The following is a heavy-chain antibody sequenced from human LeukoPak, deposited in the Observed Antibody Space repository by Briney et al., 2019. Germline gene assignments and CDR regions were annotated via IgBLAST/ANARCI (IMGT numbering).Heavy chain of an antibody. CDR3: VGYTHFPD. CDR2: INYSGST. Sequence: SETLSLTCTVSGGSISSSSSYYWGWIRQPPGKGLEWIGSINYSGSTFYNPSLKSRVTISADTSKNQFSLKLGSVTAADTAIYYCVGYTHFPDWGQGTLVTVSS. V-gene: IGHV4-39*07. J-gene: IGHJ4*02. CDR1: GGSISSSSSYY. D-gene: IGHD2/OR15-2a*01.